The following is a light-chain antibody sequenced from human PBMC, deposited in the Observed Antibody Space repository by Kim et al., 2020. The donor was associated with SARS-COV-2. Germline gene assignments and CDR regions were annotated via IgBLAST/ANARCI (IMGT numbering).Light chain of an antibody. V-gene: IGKV1-5*03. CDR3: QQYNSYSWT. CDR1: QSISSW. CDR2: KAS. J-gene: IGKJ1*01. Sequence: ASVGDRVTIPCRASQSISSWFAWYQQKPGKAPKLLIYKASSLQTGVPSRFSGSGSGTEFTLTISSLQPDDFATYYCQQYNSYSWTFGQGTKVDIK.